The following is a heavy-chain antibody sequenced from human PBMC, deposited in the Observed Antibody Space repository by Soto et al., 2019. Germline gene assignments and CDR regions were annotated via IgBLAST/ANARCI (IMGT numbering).Heavy chain of an antibody. CDR3: ATDFEYTGAFDI. V-gene: IGHV1-24*01. Sequence: ASVKVSCKVSGYTLTELSMHWVRQAPGKGLEWMGGFDPEDGETIYAQKFQGRVTMTEDTSTDTAYMELSSLRSEDTAVYYCATDFEYTGAFDIWGQGTMVTVAS. D-gene: IGHD2-2*02. CDR1: GYTLTELS. CDR2: FDPEDGET. J-gene: IGHJ3*02.